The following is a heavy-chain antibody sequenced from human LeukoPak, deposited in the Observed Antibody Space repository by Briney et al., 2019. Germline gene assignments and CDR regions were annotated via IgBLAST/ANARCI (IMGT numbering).Heavy chain of an antibody. CDR2: IYYSGST. D-gene: IGHD6-13*01. Sequence: SETLSLTCIVSGGSISSSSYYWGWIRQPPGKGLEWIGSIYYSGSTYYNPSLKSRVTISVDTSKNQFSLKLSSVTAADTAVYYCARHAEYSSSWLYWGQGTLVTVSS. J-gene: IGHJ4*02. V-gene: IGHV4-39*01. CDR3: ARHAEYSSSWLY. CDR1: GGSISSSSYY.